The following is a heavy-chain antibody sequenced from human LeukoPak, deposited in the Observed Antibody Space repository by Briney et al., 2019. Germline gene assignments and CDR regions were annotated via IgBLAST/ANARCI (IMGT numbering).Heavy chain of an antibody. D-gene: IGHD6-19*01. Sequence: GGSLRLSCAASGFIFSTYGMHWVRQAPGKGLVWVSRSKNDGKSTSYADSVKGRFTISRDSAKTTLFLQMDSLRAEDTAVYYCARAGYSSGWYYFDYWGQGTLVTVSS. V-gene: IGHV3-74*01. CDR3: ARAGYSSGWYYFDY. CDR1: GFIFSTYG. CDR2: SKNDGKST. J-gene: IGHJ4*02.